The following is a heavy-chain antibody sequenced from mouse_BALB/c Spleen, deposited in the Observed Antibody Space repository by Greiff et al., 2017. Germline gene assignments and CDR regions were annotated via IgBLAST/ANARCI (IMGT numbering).Heavy chain of an antibody. J-gene: IGHJ2*01. V-gene: IGHV2-2*02. CDR1: GFSLTSYC. CDR2: IWSGGRT. CDR3: AKGDWDVDY. D-gene: IGHD4-1*01. Sequence: VKLMESGPVLVQPSQSLSITCTVSGFSLTSYCVHWVRQSPGRGLAWLGVIWSGGRTYYNAAFISRMSISKHNSKSQVFFKMNSLQANHTARYFCAKGDWDVDYWGEGNT.